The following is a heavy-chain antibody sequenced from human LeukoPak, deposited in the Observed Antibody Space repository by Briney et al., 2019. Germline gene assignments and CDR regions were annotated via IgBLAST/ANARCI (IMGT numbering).Heavy chain of an antibody. Sequence: GGSLRLSCAASGFSFSAYPMGWVRQAPGKGLQWLSGISASGDVTFHADRVKGRFAISRDNSKNTLYLQMTGLRAGDTAEYYCTKSLFTSATGTGRAFHIWGQGTMVTVSS. CDR2: ISASGDVT. J-gene: IGHJ3*02. V-gene: IGHV3-23*01. D-gene: IGHD1-1*01. CDR1: GFSFSAYP. CDR3: TKSLFTSATGTGRAFHI.